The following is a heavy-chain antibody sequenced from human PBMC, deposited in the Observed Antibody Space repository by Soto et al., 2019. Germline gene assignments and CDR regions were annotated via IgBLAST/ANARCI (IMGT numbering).Heavy chain of an antibody. J-gene: IGHJ5*02. CDR1: GFTFSSYA. CDR2: ISYDGSNK. D-gene: IGHD3-9*01. CDR3: ARDPIVLRYFDWPPPAVSWFDP. Sequence: GGSLRLSCAASGFTFSSYAMHWVRQAPGKGLEWVAVISYDGSNKYYADSVKGRFTISRDNSKNTLYLQMNSLRAEDTAVYYCARDPIVLRYFDWPPPAVSWFDPSGQGTLDTVSS. V-gene: IGHV3-30-3*01.